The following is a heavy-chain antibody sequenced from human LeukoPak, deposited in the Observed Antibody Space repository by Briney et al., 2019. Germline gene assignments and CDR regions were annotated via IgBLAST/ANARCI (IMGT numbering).Heavy chain of an antibody. Sequence: PGGSLRLSCAASGFTFSSYSMNWVRQAPGKGLEWVSYISSSSSTIYYADSVKGRFTISRDNAKNSLYLQMNSLRAEDTAVYYCARDSFLEWLPNFDYWGQGTLVTVSS. V-gene: IGHV3-48*01. D-gene: IGHD3-3*02. CDR1: GFTFSSYS. J-gene: IGHJ4*02. CDR3: ARDSFLEWLPNFDY. CDR2: ISSSSSTI.